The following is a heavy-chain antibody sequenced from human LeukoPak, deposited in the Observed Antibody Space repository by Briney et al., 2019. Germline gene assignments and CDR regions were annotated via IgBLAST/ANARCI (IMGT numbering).Heavy chain of an antibody. V-gene: IGHV1-46*01. D-gene: IGHD3-10*01. CDR2: INLIAGLT. J-gene: IGHJ4*02. Sequence: ASVKVSCKASGGTFMRHSISWVRQAPGQGPEWMGMINLIAGLTHYAPKFQGRVTMTRDTSTSTVYMELSSLGSEDTAVYYCARQQGVQYLNFDYWGQGALVTVSS. CDR1: GGTFMRHS. CDR3: ARQQGVQYLNFDY.